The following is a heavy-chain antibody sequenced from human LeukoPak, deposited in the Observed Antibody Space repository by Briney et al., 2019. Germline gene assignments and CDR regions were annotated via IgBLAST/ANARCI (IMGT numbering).Heavy chain of an antibody. CDR1: GFTFRSYE. J-gene: IGHJ4*02. Sequence: GGSLRPSCAASGFTFRSYEMNWVRQAPGKGLEWVSLISGGGGSTSYADSVKGRFTISRDNSKGSLYLQMNSLRTEDTALYYCAKVLGSSSWYSLGYWGQGTLVTVSS. CDR2: ISGGGGST. CDR3: AKVLGSSSWYSLGY. D-gene: IGHD6-13*01. V-gene: IGHV3-43*02.